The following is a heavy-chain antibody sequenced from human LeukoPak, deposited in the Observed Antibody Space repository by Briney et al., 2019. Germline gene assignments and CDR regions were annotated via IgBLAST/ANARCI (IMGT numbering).Heavy chain of an antibody. D-gene: IGHD3-10*01. CDR1: GFTFSSYS. J-gene: IGHJ4*02. Sequence: GGSLRLSCAASGFTFSSYSMNWVRQAPGKGLEWVAAISESGASTYYAASVKGRFTISRDNSENTLYLQMHGLRAGDTAVYYCAKGQGSGTYWVFNDWGQGTLVTVSS. V-gene: IGHV3-23*01. CDR3: AKGQGSGTYWVFND. CDR2: ISESGAST.